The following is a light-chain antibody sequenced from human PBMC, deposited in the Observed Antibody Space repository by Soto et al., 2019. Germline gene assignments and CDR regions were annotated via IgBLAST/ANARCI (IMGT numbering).Light chain of an antibody. CDR2: SNN. V-gene: IGLV1-44*01. Sequence: QSVLTHPPSASGTTGQSVTISCSESSSNIGSNTVNWYQQLPGTAPKLLIYSNNQRPSGVPDRFSGSKSGTSASLAISGLQSEDEADYYCAAWDDSLNGVVFGGGTKVTVL. J-gene: IGLJ2*01. CDR3: AAWDDSLNGVV. CDR1: SSNIGSNT.